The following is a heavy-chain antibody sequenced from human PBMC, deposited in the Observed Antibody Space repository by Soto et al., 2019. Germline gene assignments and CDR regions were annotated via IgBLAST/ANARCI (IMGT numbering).Heavy chain of an antibody. CDR3: ARVRGLPVY. Sequence: GGSLRLSCAASGFNFRYYEMTWVRQAPGKGLEWVAYISSSGSPRYYADSVKGRFSISRDNAKDLLFLQMDSLRAEDTVVYYCARVRGLPVYWGQGTLVTVSS. V-gene: IGHV3-48*03. CDR2: ISSSGSPR. CDR1: GFNFRYYE. J-gene: IGHJ4*02.